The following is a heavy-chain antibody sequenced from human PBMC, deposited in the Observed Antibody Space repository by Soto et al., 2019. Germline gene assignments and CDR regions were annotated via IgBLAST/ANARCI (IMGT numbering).Heavy chain of an antibody. V-gene: IGHV3-48*02. Sequence: EVQLVESGGGVMQPGGSLRLSCGASGFTLSDYSMNWVSQAPGKGLEFVSYINRDSTYMKYANSVKGRFTISRDNVKNSLYLQINRLREEDKALYYCVRDVNVGFDQWGQGTLVTVSS. CDR2: INRDSTYM. J-gene: IGHJ4*02. D-gene: IGHD1-26*01. CDR3: VRDVNVGFDQ. CDR1: GFTLSDYS.